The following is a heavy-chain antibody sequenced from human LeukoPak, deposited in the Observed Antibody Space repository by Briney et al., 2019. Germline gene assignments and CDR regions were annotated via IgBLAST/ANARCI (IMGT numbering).Heavy chain of an antibody. Sequence: PGGSLRLSCAASGFTFSSYAMSWVRQAPGKGLEWVSAISGSGGSTYYADPVKGRFTISRDNSKNTLYLQMNSLRAEDTAVYYCARGRGISSWYVDYWGQGTLVSVSS. CDR3: ARGRGISSWYVDY. D-gene: IGHD6-13*01. J-gene: IGHJ4*02. CDR2: ISGSGGST. V-gene: IGHV3-23*01. CDR1: GFTFSSYA.